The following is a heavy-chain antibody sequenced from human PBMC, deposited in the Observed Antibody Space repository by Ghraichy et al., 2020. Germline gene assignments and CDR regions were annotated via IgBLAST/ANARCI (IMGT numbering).Heavy chain of an antibody. Sequence: SETLSLTCTVSGGSISSSSYYWGWIRHPPGKGLAWIGSIYYRGSTYYNPSLKSRVTISVDTSKNQFSLKLSSVTASDTAVYYCAKLAKVRGVIIWGFDYWGQGTPVTISS. CDR2: IYYRGST. J-gene: IGHJ4*01. CDR1: GGSISSSSYY. CDR3: AKLAKVRGVIIWGFDY. D-gene: IGHD3-10*01. V-gene: IGHV4-39*01.